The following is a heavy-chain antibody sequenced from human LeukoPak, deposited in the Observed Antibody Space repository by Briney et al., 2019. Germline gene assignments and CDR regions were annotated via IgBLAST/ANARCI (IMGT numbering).Heavy chain of an antibody. CDR3: ARGRYYGMDV. CDR1: GFTFSSYA. V-gene: IGHV3-74*01. Sequence: HPGGSLRLSCAASGFTFSSYAMSWVRQAPGKGLVWVSRVNSDGSSTTYADSVKGRFTISRDNAKNTLYLQMNSLRAEDTAVYYCARGRYYGMDVWGQGTTVTVSS. J-gene: IGHJ6*02. CDR2: VNSDGSST.